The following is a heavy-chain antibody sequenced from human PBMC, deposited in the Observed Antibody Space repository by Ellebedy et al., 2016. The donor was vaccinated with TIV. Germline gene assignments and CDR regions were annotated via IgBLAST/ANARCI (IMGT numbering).Heavy chain of an antibody. J-gene: IGHJ4*02. D-gene: IGHD2-21*02. Sequence: GESLKISCAATGFTLSSYGMSWVRQAPGTGLEWVSGIWYSGGRKRYADSVRGRFTVSRDNSKNTLYLQMNSLRAEDTAIYYCAKDQEVAVTATFDYWGQGTLVTVSS. CDR3: AKDQEVAVTATFDY. CDR1: GFTLSSYG. V-gene: IGHV3-23*01. CDR2: IWYSGGRK.